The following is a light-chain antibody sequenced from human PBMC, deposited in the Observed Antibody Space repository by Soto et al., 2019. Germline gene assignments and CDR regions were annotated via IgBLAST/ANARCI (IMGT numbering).Light chain of an antibody. CDR1: RTVNSW. J-gene: IGKJ4*01. CDR3: QQYNSYSLT. CDR2: QAS. Sequence: DIQMTQSPSTLSASVGDRVTITCRASRTVNSWLAWYQQKPGKAPKVLIYQASNLKSGVPSRFSGSGSGTEFTLTISSLQPDDFGTYYCQQYNSYSLTFGGGTKVEIK. V-gene: IGKV1-5*03.